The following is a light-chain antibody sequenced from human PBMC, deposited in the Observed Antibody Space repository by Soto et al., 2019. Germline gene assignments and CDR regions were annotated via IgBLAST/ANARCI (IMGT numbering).Light chain of an antibody. CDR1: QSISHY. J-gene: IGKJ4*01. V-gene: IGKV3-20*01. CDR2: GAS. CDR3: QQYGSSPLT. Sequence: EIVLTQSPATLSLSPGEGATLSCRASQSISHYLAWYQQKPGQAPRLLIYGASSRATDIPDKFSGSGSGTDFTLTISRLEPEDFAVYYCQQYGSSPLTFGGGTKVEIK.